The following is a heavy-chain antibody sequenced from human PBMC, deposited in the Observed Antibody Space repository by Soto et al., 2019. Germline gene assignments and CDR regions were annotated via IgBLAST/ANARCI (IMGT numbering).Heavy chain of an antibody. Sequence: ASVKVPCKASGYTFTSYGISWVRQASGQGLEWMGWISAYNGNTKYAQKLQGRVTMTTDTSTSTAYMELRSLRSDDTAVYYCARDEAYKWNDGGWFDPWGQGTLVTVSS. V-gene: IGHV1-18*01. J-gene: IGHJ5*02. CDR3: ARDEAYKWNDGGWFDP. D-gene: IGHD1-1*01. CDR2: ISAYNGNT. CDR1: GYTFTSYG.